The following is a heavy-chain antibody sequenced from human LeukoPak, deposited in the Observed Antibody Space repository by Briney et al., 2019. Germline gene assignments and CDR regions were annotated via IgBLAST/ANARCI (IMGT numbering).Heavy chain of an antibody. CDR3: ARTTAMVTILDY. CDR1: GYTFTTYT. D-gene: IGHD5-18*01. Sequence: GASVKVSCKASGYTFTTYTMHWVRQAPGQRLEWMGWINAGNGNTKYSQKFQGRVTITRDTSASTAYMGLSSLRSEDTAVYYCARTTAMVTILDYWGQGTLVTVSS. CDR2: INAGNGNT. J-gene: IGHJ4*02. V-gene: IGHV1-3*01.